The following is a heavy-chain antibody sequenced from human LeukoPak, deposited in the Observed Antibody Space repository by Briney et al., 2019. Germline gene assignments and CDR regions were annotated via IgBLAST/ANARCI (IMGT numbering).Heavy chain of an antibody. D-gene: IGHD5-24*01. CDR1: GFTFRNYW. CDR2: VKGDGSFT. CDR3: VRDGDDYNFDY. Sequence: GGSLRLSCAASGFTFRNYWMHWVRQAPGKGLMWVSRVKGDGSFTDYADSVKGRFTISRDNAKNTLYLQMYSLRAEDTAAYYCVRDGDDYNFDYWGQGSLVTVSS. V-gene: IGHV3-74*01. J-gene: IGHJ4*02.